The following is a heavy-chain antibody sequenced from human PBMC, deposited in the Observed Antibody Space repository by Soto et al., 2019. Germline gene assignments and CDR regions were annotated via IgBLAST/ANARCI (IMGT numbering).Heavy chain of an antibody. CDR3: AADGLKMATISTDYYYNYGMDG. CDR1: GFTFTSSA. D-gene: IGHD5-12*01. CDR2: IVVGSGNT. Sequence: GASVKVSCKASGFTFTSSAVQWVRQARGQRLEWIGWIVVGSGNTNYAQKFQERVTITRDMSTSTAYMELSSLRSEDTAVYYCAADGLKMATISTDYYYNYGMDGWGQGTTVTVSS. V-gene: IGHV1-58*01. J-gene: IGHJ6*02.